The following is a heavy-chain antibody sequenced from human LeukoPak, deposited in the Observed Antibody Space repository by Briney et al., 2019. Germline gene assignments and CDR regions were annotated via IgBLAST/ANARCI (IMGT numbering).Heavy chain of an antibody. CDR2: ISSSGSTI. CDR1: GFTFSSYE. V-gene: IGHV3-48*03. D-gene: IGHD3-3*02. Sequence: PGGSLRLSCAASGFTFSSYEMNWVRQAPGKGLEWVSYISSSGSTIYYADSVKGRFTISRDNAKNSLCLQMNSLRAEDTAVYYCARDLRYGALDFDYGGQGTLVTVSS. CDR3: ARDLRYGALDFDY. J-gene: IGHJ4*02.